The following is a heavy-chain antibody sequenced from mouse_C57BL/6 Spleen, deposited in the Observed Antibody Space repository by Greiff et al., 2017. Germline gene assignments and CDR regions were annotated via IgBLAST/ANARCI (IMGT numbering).Heavy chain of an antibody. Sequence: VMLVESGAELARPGASVKLSCKASGYTFTSYGISWVKQRTGQGLEWIGEIYPRSGNTYYNEKFKGKATLTADKSSSTAYMELRSLTSEDSAVYFCARATVGSSLYAMDYWGQGTSVTVSS. D-gene: IGHD1-1*01. V-gene: IGHV1-81*01. CDR1: GYTFTSYG. CDR3: ARATVGSSLYAMDY. J-gene: IGHJ4*01. CDR2: IYPRSGNT.